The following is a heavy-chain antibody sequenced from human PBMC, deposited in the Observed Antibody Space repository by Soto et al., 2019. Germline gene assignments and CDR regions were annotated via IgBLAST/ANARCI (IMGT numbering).Heavy chain of an antibody. CDR1: GFTFSTWA. CDR2: IRSSGGRT. CDR3: AKASVEWGIEVADSFDN. V-gene: IGHV3-23*01. J-gene: IGHJ4*02. Sequence: GGSLRLSCASSGFTFSTWALSWVRQAPGKGLEWVSTIRSSGGRTYYADSVKGRFTISRDNSKNTLYLEMNRLRAEDTAVYYCAKASVEWGIEVADSFDNWGQGTLVTVSS. D-gene: IGHD6-19*01.